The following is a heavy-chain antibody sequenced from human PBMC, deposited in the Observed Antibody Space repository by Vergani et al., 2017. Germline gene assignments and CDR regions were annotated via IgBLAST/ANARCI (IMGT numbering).Heavy chain of an antibody. CDR1: GFTFSSFG. Sequence: VQLVESGGGLVQPGGSLTLSCAASGFTFSSFGLHWVRQAPGKGLEWVAFTQYDGNSKYYLHSVEGRFTISRDNSENTLFLQMNNLRPEDTAVYYCAKGDVAMVSRNSYYYGMDVWGQGTTVTVFS. J-gene: IGHJ6*02. CDR2: TQYDGNSK. CDR3: AKGDVAMVSRNSYYYGMDV. D-gene: IGHD5-18*01. V-gene: IGHV3-30*02.